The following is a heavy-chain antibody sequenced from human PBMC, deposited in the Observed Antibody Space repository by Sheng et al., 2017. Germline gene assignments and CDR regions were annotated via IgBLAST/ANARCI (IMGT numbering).Heavy chain of an antibody. V-gene: IGHV3-73*02. CDR2: MRNKANNYAT. CDR1: IHHQGTLL. J-gene: IGHJ5*02. D-gene: IGHD6-13*01. Sequence: EVQLVESGGRFGPAWGVPETLLCSLWIHHQGTLLCTGSAEAPGKGLEWVGRMRNKANNYATAFAASVKGRFSISRDDSRNTAYLHMSSLENRRHGRVFCTRHESGAPADDLKSWGQGTLVSVSS. CDR3: TRHESGAPADDLKS.